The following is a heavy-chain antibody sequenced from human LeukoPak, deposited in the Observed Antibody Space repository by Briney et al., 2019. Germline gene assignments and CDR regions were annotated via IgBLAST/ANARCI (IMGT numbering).Heavy chain of an antibody. V-gene: IGHV3-7*03. J-gene: IGHJ4*02. CDR3: ARSIMGGGAFDY. Sequence: GGSLRVSCAASGFTFSSYWLNWVRQTPGKGLEWVANIKEDGSEKYHVDSVKGRFTISRDNAKSSLYLQMNNLRAEDTALYYCARSIMGGGAFDYWGQGTLVTVSS. D-gene: IGHD3-10*01. CDR1: GFTFSSYW. CDR2: IKEDGSEK.